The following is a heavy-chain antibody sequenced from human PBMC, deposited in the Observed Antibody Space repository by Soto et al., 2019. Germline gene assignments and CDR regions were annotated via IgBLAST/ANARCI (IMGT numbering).Heavy chain of an antibody. CDR3: ATYTSLDY. J-gene: IGHJ4*02. V-gene: IGHV3-53*02. Sequence: EVHLVETGGGLIQPGGSLRLSCAASGFTVSNNYMSWVRQAPGKGLEWVSLIYSGGSTFYADSVKGRFTISRDNSKNTLFLQMNSLRAEDTAVYFGATYTSLDYWGQGTLVTVSS. CDR1: GFTVSNNY. D-gene: IGHD2-2*02. CDR2: IYSGGST.